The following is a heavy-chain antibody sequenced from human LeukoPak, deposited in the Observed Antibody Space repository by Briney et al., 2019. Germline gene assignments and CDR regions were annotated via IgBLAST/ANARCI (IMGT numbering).Heavy chain of an antibody. CDR2: INPNSGGT. J-gene: IGHJ4*02. CDR1: GYTFTGYY. Sequence: ASVKVSCKASGYTFTGYYMHWVRQAPGQGLEWMGWINPNSGGTNYAQKFQGRVTMTRDTSISTAYMELSSLRSEDTAVYYCATVTGAPSALDYWGQGTLVTVSS. V-gene: IGHV1-2*02. CDR3: ATVTGAPSALDY. D-gene: IGHD1-26*01.